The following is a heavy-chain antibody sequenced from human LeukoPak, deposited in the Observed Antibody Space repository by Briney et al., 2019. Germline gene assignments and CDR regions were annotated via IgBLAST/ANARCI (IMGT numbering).Heavy chain of an antibody. Sequence: GGSLRLSCEASGFTFTTYSMTWVRQAPGKGLEWVSIISSGSSAIFSADALKGRFTISRDNSKNTLYLQMNSLRVEDTAVYYCAKDHFPRRVGYNGGESDYWGQGTLVTISS. CDR1: GFTFTTYS. V-gene: IGHV3-21*04. CDR3: AKDHFPRRVGYNGGESDY. D-gene: IGHD5-24*01. J-gene: IGHJ4*02. CDR2: ISSGSSAI.